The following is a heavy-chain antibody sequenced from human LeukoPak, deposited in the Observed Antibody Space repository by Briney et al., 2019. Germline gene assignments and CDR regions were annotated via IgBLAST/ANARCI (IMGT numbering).Heavy chain of an antibody. D-gene: IGHD5-24*01. CDR2: ISYDGSNK. J-gene: IGHJ4*02. Sequence: PGRSLRLSCATSGFTFSSYGMHWVRQAPGKGLEWVAVISYDGSNKYYADSVKGRFTISRDNSKNTLYLQMNSLRAEDTAVYYCAKDREMASVGYFDYWGQGTLVTSAS. V-gene: IGHV3-30*18. CDR1: GFTFSSYG. CDR3: AKDREMASVGYFDY.